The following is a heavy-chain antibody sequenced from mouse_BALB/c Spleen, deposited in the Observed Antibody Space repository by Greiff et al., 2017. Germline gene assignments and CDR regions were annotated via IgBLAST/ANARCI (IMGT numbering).Heavy chain of an antibody. CDR3: TRSNPYAMDY. D-gene: IGHD2-5*01. CDR2: IYPSDSYT. J-gene: IGHJ4*01. Sequence: QVQLQQPGAELVRPGASVKLSCKASGYTFTSYWINWVKQRPGQGLEWIGNIYPSDSYTNYNQKFKDKATLTVDKSSSTAYMQLSSPTSEDSEVYYCTRSNPYAMDYWGQGTSVTVSS. V-gene: IGHV1-69*02. CDR1: GYTFTSYW.